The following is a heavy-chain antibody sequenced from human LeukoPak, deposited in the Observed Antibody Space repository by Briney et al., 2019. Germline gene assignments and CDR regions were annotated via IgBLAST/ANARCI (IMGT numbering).Heavy chain of an antibody. CDR3: AKDPPYYYDSSAQHDYFDY. D-gene: IGHD3-22*01. Sequence: PVGSLRLSCVASVFTPINYAMSSVRPAPGKGLEWVSVISVRGGSPHYADSVKGRFTISRANSKNTLYLQMNSLRAEDTAVYYCAKDPPYYYDSSAQHDYFDYWGQGTLVTVSS. CDR1: VFTPINYA. CDR2: ISVRGGSP. V-gene: IGHV3-23*01. J-gene: IGHJ4*02.